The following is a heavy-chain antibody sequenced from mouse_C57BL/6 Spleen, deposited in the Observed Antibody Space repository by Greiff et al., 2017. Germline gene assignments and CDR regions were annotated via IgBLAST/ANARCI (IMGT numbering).Heavy chain of an antibody. D-gene: IGHD3-1*01. CDR3: ARDEGLRVMDY. CDR2: IYPSDSET. Sequence: QVQLQQSGAELVRPGSSVKLSCKASGYTFTSYWMDWVKQRPGQGLEWIGNIYPSDSETHYNQKFKDKATLTVDKSSSTAYMQLSSLTSEDSAVYYCARDEGLRVMDYWGQGTSVTVSS. CDR1: GYTFTSYW. V-gene: IGHV1-61*01. J-gene: IGHJ4*01.